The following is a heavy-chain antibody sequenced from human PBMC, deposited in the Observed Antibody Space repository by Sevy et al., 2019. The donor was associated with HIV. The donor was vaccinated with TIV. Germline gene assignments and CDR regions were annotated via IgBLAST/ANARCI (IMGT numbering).Heavy chain of an antibody. CDR1: GFTFSSYW. CDR3: ARALYELDALDI. Sequence: GGSLRLSCAASGFTFSSYWMHWVRQAPGKGLVWVSRINSDGSSSSYADSVKGRFTISRDNAKNTLYLQMNSLRAEDTAVYYCARALYELDALDIWGQGTMVTVSS. J-gene: IGHJ3*02. D-gene: IGHD3-22*01. CDR2: INSDGSSS. V-gene: IGHV3-74*01.